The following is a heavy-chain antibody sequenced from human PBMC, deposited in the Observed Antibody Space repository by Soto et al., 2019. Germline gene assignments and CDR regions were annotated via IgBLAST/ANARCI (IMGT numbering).Heavy chain of an antibody. CDR1: GYTFTSYD. Sequence: ASVKVSCKASGYTFTSYDINWVRQATGQGLEWMGWMNPNSGNTGYAQKFQGRVTMTRNTSISTAYMELSSLRSEDTAVYYCASGQNDILTGYYWFDPWCLGTLVPVSA. D-gene: IGHD3-9*01. V-gene: IGHV1-8*01. J-gene: IGHJ5*02. CDR2: MNPNSGNT. CDR3: ASGQNDILTGYYWFDP.